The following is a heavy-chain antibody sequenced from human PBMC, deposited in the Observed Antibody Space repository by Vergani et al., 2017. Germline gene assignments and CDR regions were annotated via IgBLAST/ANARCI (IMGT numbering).Heavy chain of an antibody. CDR3: ARTQLERNFDY. CDR2: ISSMSSSI. J-gene: IGHJ4*02. D-gene: IGHD1-1*01. CDR1: GFTFSSYS. Sequence: EVQLVESGGGLVKPGGSLRLSCAASGFTFSSYSMNWVRQAPGKGLEWVSSISSMSSSIYYADSVKGRFTISRDNAKNSLYLQMNSLRAEDTAVYYCARTQLERNFDYWGQGTLVTVSS. V-gene: IGHV3-21*01.